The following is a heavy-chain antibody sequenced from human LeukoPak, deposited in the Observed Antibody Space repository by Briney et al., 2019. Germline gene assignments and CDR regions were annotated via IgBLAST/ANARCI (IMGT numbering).Heavy chain of an antibody. Sequence: GGSLRLSCAASGFTFSDYDMHWVRQATGKGLEWVSAIGTAGGTYYTGSVKGRFTISRENARNSLYLQMNSLRAGDTAVYYCARVAKERVGGVYYFDYWGQGTLVTVSS. CDR2: IGTAGGT. CDR3: ARVAKERVGGVYYFDY. V-gene: IGHV3-13*01. D-gene: IGHD1-1*01. CDR1: GFTFSDYD. J-gene: IGHJ4*02.